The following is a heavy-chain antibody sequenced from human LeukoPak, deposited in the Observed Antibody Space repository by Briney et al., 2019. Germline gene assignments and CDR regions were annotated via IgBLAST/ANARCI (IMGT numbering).Heavy chain of an antibody. D-gene: IGHD4-11*01. CDR1: GGSINSTRYY. CDR2: LYYSGDT. J-gene: IGHJ6*03. V-gene: IGHV4-39*01. CDR3: ATGSMTTRYYYYFHMDV. Sequence: SETLSLTCTVSGGSINSTRYYWGWIRQPPGKGLEWIGSLYYSGDTHYNPSLRSRVTISVDTSKNQFSLRMHSMTAADTSFYYCATGSMTTRYYYYFHMDVWGPGTTVTVSS.